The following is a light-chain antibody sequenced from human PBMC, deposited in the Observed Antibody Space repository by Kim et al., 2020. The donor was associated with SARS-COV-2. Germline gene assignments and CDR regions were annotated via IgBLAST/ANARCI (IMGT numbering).Light chain of an antibody. J-gene: IGKJ2*01. CDR2: KAS. Sequence: DIQMTQSRSTVSASVEDSVTITCRSSESISNWLAWYQQQPGKAPKLLIYKASILESGVPSRFRAGGSGTTFTLTISGLQPDDFAIYYCQQYHSYPYTFGQGTKLEI. CDR3: QQYHSYPYT. V-gene: IGKV1-5*03. CDR1: ESISNW.